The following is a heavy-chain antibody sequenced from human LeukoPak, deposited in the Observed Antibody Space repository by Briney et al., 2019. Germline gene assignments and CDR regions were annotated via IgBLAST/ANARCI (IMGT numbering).Heavy chain of an antibody. CDR3: ASDITSGIY. V-gene: IGHV3-21*01. Sequence: GGSLRLSCAASGFTFSSYSMNWVRQAPGKGLEWVSSISSSSSYTYYADSVKGRFTISRDNAKNSLYLQMNSLRAEDTAVYYCASDITSGIYWGQGTLVTVSS. CDR1: GFTFSSYS. CDR2: ISSSSSYT. D-gene: IGHD3-10*01. J-gene: IGHJ4*02.